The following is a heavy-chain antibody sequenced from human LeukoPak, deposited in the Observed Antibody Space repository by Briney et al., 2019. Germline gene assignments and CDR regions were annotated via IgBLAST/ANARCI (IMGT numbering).Heavy chain of an antibody. D-gene: IGHD6-19*01. J-gene: IGHJ4*02. V-gene: IGHV3-64D*06. CDR2: ISSNGGST. CDR1: GFTFSSYA. Sequence: QAGGSLRFSCSASGFTFSSYAMHWVRQAPGKGLEYVSAISSNGGSTYYADSVKGRFTISRDNSKNTLYLQMSSLRAEDTAVYYCEIGIAVAAFDYWGQGTLVTVSS. CDR3: EIGIAVAAFDY.